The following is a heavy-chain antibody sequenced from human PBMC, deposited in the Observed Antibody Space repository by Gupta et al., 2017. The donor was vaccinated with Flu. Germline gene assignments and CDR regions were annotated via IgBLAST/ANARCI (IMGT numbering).Heavy chain of an antibody. J-gene: IGHJ2*01. CDR3: ARARLWSGTANRGYFGL. V-gene: IGHV3-64*01. CDR2: ISSSGGST. D-gene: IGHD3-3*01. Sequence: EVQLVESGGGLVQPGGSLRLSCAASGFNFSTYGMHWVRQAPGKGLEYVSAISSSGGSTYYANSVKGRFTISRDNSKNTLYLQMGSLRAEDMAVYYCARARLWSGTANRGYFGLWGRGTLVTVSS. CDR1: GFNFSTYG.